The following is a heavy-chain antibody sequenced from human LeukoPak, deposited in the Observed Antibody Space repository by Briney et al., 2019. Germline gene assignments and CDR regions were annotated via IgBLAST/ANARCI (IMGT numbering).Heavy chain of an antibody. J-gene: IGHJ5*02. CDR3: ARDQVPAHGWFDP. V-gene: IGHV3-33*01. CDR1: GFSFSTYG. CDR2: LWFDGNNI. Sequence: QPGGSLRLSCAASGFSFSTYGMHWVRQAPGKGLEWVAFLWFDGNNIYYADSVKGRFTISRDNSKNTLYLQMSSLRADDTAVYYCARDQVPAHGWFDPWGQGTLVTVSS.